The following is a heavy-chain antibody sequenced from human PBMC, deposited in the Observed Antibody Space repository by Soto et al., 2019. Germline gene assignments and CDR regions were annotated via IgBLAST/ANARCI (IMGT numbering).Heavy chain of an antibody. D-gene: IGHD3-22*01. CDR1: GGSFSGYY. Sequence: PSETLSLTCAVYGGSFSGYYWSWIRQPPGKGLEWIGEINHSGSTNYNPSLKSRVSISVDTSKNQFSLRLSSVTGADTAVYYCARRGDYYDSSGDAFDIWGQGTMVTVSS. V-gene: IGHV4-34*01. CDR3: ARRGDYYDSSGDAFDI. J-gene: IGHJ3*02. CDR2: INHSGST.